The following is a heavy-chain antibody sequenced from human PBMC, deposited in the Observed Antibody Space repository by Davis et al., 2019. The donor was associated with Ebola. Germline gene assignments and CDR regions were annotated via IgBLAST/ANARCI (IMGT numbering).Heavy chain of an antibody. CDR2: ISSSSSYT. J-gene: IGHJ4*01. CDR1: GFTFSDYY. D-gene: IGHD3-3*01. Sequence: GESLKISCAASGFTFSDYYMSWIRQAPGKGLEWVSYISSSSSYTNYADSVKGRFTISRDNAKNSLYLQMNSLRAEDTAVYYCARVNDFWSGYFDYWGQGTLVTVSS. V-gene: IGHV3-11*05. CDR3: ARVNDFWSGYFDY.